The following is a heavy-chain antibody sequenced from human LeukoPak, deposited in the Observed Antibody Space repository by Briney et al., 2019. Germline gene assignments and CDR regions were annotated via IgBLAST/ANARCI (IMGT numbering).Heavy chain of an antibody. CDR1: GGSISSGGYY. CDR2: IYYSGST. Sequence: KPSETLSLTCTVSGGSISSGGYYWSWIRQHPGKGLEWIGYIYYSGSTYYNPSLKSRVTISVDTSKNQFSLKLSSVTAADTAVYYCARHLVATISFDYWGQGTLVTVSS. CDR3: ARHLVATISFDY. J-gene: IGHJ4*02. V-gene: IGHV4-31*03. D-gene: IGHD5-12*01.